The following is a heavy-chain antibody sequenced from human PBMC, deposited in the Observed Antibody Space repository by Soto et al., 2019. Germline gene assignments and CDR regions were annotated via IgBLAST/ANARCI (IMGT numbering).Heavy chain of an antibody. J-gene: IGHJ5*02. D-gene: IGHD3-3*02. CDR1: GDSIISSDFY. CDR2: IFYLGSS. CDR3: ARHSLALRKNNWFDT. Sequence: SETLSLTCTVSGDSIISSDFYWGWVRQPPGKGLEWIGSIFYLGSSYYNPSLKSRVTMSVDTSKNQFSLRLRSVTAADTALYFCARHSLALRKNNWFDTWGQGIMVTVSS. V-gene: IGHV4-39*01.